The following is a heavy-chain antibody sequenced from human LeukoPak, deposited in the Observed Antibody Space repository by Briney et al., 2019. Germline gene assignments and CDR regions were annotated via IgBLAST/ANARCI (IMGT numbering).Heavy chain of an antibody. D-gene: IGHD3-10*01. V-gene: IGHV3-30-3*01. CDR3: AKERPSGACQEYYFDY. CDR1: GFTFSSYA. CDR2: ISYDGSNK. J-gene: IGHJ4*02. Sequence: GRSLRLSCAASGFTFSSYAMHWVRQAPGKGLEWVAVISYDGSNKYYADSVKGRFTISRDNSKNTLYLQMNSLRAEDTAVYYCAKERPSGACQEYYFDYWGQGTLVTVSS.